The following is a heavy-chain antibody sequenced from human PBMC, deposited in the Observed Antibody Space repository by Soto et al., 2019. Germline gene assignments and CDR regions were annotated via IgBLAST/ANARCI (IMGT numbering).Heavy chain of an antibody. CDR3: VRLVNSAGLAARPTNYYYSYAMDV. D-gene: IGHD6-6*01. V-gene: IGHV5-51*01. CDR2: IYPGDSNT. Sequence: PAEALNISCNVFRYNFSSYWIGWEGQRPRKGLEWRGIIYPGDSNTTYSPSFQGQVTISADKSISTAYLQWSSLEASHTAMFYCVRLVNSAGLAARPTNYYYSYAMDVWGQGTTVTVSS. J-gene: IGHJ6*02. CDR1: RYNFSSYW.